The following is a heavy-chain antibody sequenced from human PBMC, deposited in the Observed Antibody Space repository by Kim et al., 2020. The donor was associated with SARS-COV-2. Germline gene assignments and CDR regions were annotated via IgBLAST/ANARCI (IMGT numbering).Heavy chain of an antibody. CDR2: ISTNSHYK. V-gene: IGHV3-21*04. D-gene: IGHD6-19*01. Sequence: GGSLRLSCAASTSTFSNYSMSWVRQAPGKGLEWVASISTNSHYKYYEDSVKGRFTVSRDNAKNVLFLQMNNLRAEDAAVYYCSKDVGYSSGGYNYWGQGTQVTVSS. J-gene: IGHJ4*02. CDR1: TSTFSNYS. CDR3: SKDVGYSSGGYNY.